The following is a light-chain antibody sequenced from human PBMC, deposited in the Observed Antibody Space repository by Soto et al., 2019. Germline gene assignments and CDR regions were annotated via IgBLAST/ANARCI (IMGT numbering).Light chain of an antibody. V-gene: IGKV3-20*01. J-gene: IGKJ2*01. CDR3: QQCGRSPLT. Sequence: EIVLTQSPGTLSLSPGERATLSCRASQSVSSSYLAWYQQKPGQPPRLLIYGASSRATGIPDRFSGSGSGTAFPLTISRLEAEDFAVYYCQQCGRSPLTFGQGTKLQSK. CDR1: QSVSSSY. CDR2: GAS.